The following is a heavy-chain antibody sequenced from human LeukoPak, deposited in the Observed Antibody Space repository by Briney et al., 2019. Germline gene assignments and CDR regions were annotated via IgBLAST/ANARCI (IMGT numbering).Heavy chain of an antibody. CDR1: GGSISSYY. Sequence: PSETLSLTCTVSGGSISSYYWSWIRQPPGKGLEWIGYIYYSGSTNYNPSLKSRVTISVDTSKNQFSLKLSSVTAADTAAYYCAIRHYDILTGSYYFDYWGQGTLVTVSS. D-gene: IGHD3-9*01. CDR3: AIRHYDILTGSYYFDY. CDR2: IYYSGST. V-gene: IGHV4-59*01. J-gene: IGHJ4*02.